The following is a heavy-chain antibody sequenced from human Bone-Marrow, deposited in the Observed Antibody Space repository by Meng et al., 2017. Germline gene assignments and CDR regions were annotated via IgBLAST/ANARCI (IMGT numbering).Heavy chain of an antibody. CDR2: ISYDGSNK. Sequence: GGSLRLSCAASGFTFSSYAIHWVRQAPGKGLEWVAIISYDGSNKYYADSVKGRFTISRDNSKNTLYLQMNSLRAEDTAVYYCARDQTYSSRYYRPYYFDYWGQGTLVTVSS. CDR1: GFTFSSYA. J-gene: IGHJ4*02. CDR3: ARDQTYSSRYYRPYYFDY. V-gene: IGHV3-30*01. D-gene: IGHD6-13*01.